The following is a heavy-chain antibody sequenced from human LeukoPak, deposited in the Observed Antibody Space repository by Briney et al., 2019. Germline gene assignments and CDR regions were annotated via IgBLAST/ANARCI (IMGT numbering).Heavy chain of an antibody. J-gene: IGHJ4*02. V-gene: IGHV3-7*01. CDR1: GFTFSSYG. Sequence: LAGGSLRLSCAASGFTFSSYGMSWVRQAPGKGLEWVANIKQDGSEKDYVDSVRGRFTISRDNAKNSLYLQMNSLTAEDTAVYYCARESFAARWDWGQGTLVTVSS. D-gene: IGHD6-6*01. CDR2: IKQDGSEK. CDR3: ARESFAARWD.